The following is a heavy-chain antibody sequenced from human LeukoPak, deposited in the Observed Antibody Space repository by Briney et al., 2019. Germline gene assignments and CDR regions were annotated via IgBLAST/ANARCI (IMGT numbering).Heavy chain of an antibody. CDR3: ARGAYCGGDCYQRSLDY. D-gene: IGHD2-21*02. Sequence: VASVKVSCKASGYTFTNYGISWVRQAPGQGLEWMGWISAYNGNTNYAQKLQDRVTMTTDTSMSTAYMEVRSLRSDDTAVYYCARGAYCGGDCYQRSLDYWGQGALVTVSS. CDR2: ISAYNGNT. V-gene: IGHV1-18*01. CDR1: GYTFTNYG. J-gene: IGHJ4*02.